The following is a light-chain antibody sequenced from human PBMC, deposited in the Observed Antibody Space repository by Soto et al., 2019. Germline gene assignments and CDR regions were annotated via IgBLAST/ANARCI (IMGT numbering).Light chain of an antibody. CDR1: SSDVGGYNY. Sequence: QSALTQPPSASGSPGQSVTISCTGTSSDVGGYNYVSWYQQHPGKAPKLMIYEVSKRPSGVPDRFSGSKSGNTASLTVSGLRAEDEADYYCSTYAGSNSYFFGTGTKLTVL. CDR3: STYAGSNSYF. J-gene: IGLJ1*01. CDR2: EVS. V-gene: IGLV2-8*01.